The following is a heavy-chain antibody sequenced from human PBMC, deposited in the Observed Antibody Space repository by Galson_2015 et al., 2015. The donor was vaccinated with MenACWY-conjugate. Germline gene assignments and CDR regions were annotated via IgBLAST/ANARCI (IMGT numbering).Heavy chain of an antibody. CDR1: GYSFTTYW. J-gene: IGHJ6*02. Sequence: QSGAEVKKSGESLTISCPGSGYSFTTYWIAWVRQMPGRGLEWVGLISPGDSNTRYSPSFQGQVTISADESISTAYLQWTSLKASDTAMYYCARHPPGGRGMDVWGRGTTVTVSS. CDR3: ARHPPGGRGMDV. D-gene: IGHD1-26*01. CDR2: ISPGDSNT. V-gene: IGHV5-51*01.